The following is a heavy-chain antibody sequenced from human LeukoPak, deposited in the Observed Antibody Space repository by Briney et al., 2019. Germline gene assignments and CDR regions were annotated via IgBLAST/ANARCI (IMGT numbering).Heavy chain of an antibody. J-gene: IGHJ4*02. D-gene: IGHD1-26*01. CDR2: VSTGAYT. V-gene: IGHV3-23*01. Sequence: PGGSLRLSCAASGFTFSSYAMNWVRLAPGKGLEWVSGVSTGAYTYYADSVKGRFTISRDNSKNTLYLQMNSLRAEDTAVYYCAKGWEVLTHWGQGTLVTVSS. CDR3: AKGWEVLTH. CDR1: GFTFSSYA.